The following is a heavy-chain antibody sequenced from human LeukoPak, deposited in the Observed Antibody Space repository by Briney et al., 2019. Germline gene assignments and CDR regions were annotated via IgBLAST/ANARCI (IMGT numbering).Heavy chain of an antibody. CDR2: ISAYNGNT. D-gene: IGHD6-13*01. CDR1: GYTFTSYG. J-gene: IGHJ6*02. CDR3: ARDRQSSSWYVLNYYYGMDV. V-gene: IGHV1-18*01. Sequence: ASVKVSCKASGYTFTSYGISWVRQAPGQGLEWMGWISAYNGNTNYAQKLQGRVTMTTDTSTSTAYMELRSLRSDDTAVYYCARDRQSSSWYVLNYYYGMDVWGQGTTVTVSS.